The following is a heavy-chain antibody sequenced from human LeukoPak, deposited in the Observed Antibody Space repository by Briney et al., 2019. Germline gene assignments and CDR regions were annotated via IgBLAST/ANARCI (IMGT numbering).Heavy chain of an antibody. J-gene: IGHJ5*02. V-gene: IGHV3-33*01. CDR3: ARDNSGSYLQWFDP. CDR2: IWYDGSNE. D-gene: IGHD1-26*01. Sequence: GRSPRLSCAASGFTFSSYGMHWVRQAPGKGLEWVAVIWYDGSNEYYADSVKGRFTISRDNSKNTLYLQMNSLRAEDTAVYYCARDNSGSYLQWFDPWGQGTLVTVSS. CDR1: GFTFSSYG.